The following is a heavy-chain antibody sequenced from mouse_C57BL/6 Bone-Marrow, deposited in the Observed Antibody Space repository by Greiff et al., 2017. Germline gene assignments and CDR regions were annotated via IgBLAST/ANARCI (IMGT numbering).Heavy chain of an antibody. CDR2: IYPGSGRT. J-gene: IGHJ1*03. V-gene: IGHV1-55*01. CDR3: ARPYYGNYWYFDV. Sequence: QVQLQQPGAELVKPGASVKLSCKASGYTFTSYWITWVKQRPGQGLEWIGDIYPGSGRTNYNEKFKSKATLTVDKPSSTAYMQLSSLTSEDSAVYYCARPYYGNYWYFDVWGTGTTVTVSS. D-gene: IGHD2-10*01. CDR1: GYTFTSYW.